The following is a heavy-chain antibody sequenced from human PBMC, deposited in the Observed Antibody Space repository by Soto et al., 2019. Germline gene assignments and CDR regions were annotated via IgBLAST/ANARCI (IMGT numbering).Heavy chain of an antibody. CDR1: GDSISSSRYY. V-gene: IGHV4-61*05. J-gene: IGHJ3*01. CDR3: AASLSGSGAFDL. D-gene: IGHD3-10*01. Sequence: ASETLSLTCTVSGDSISSSRYYWVWIRQPPGKGLEWIGFVYYSGSTDYNPSLKSRVSILLDTSRNHFSLRLSSVTAADTAMYYCAASLSGSGAFDLWGQGTMVTVSS. CDR2: VYYSGST.